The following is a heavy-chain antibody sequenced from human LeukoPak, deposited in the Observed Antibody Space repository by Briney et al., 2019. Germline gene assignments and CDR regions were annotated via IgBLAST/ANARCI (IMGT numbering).Heavy chain of an antibody. V-gene: IGHV1-18*01. CDR1: GYTFTSYG. CDR3: AREEVRRAVAGYFDN. Sequence: ASVKASRKASGYTFTSYGISWVRQAPGQGLEWMGWISGYNGNTNYAQKLQGRVTMTTDTSTSTVYMELRSLRSDDTAVYYCAREEVRRAVAGYFDNWGQGTLVTVSS. CDR2: ISGYNGNT. J-gene: IGHJ4*02. D-gene: IGHD6-19*01.